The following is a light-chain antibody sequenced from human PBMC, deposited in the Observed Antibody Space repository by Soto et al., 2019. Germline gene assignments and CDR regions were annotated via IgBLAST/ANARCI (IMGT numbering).Light chain of an antibody. CDR1: QSVSSSY. J-gene: IGKJ4*01. CDR2: GAS. Sequence: DIVLTQSPGTLSLSPGERATLYCRASQSVSSSYLAWYQQKPGQAPRLLIYGASSRATGIPDRFSGSGSGSDFTLTISRLEPEDFAVYYCQQYGSSPALIFGGGTKVDIK. V-gene: IGKV3-20*01. CDR3: QQYGSSPALI.